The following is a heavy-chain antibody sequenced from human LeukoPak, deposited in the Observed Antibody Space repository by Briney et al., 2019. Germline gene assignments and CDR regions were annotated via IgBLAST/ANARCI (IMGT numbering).Heavy chain of an antibody. J-gene: IGHJ3*02. V-gene: IGHV3-48*02. Sequence: GGSLRLSCAASGFTFSNYSMNWVRQAPGKGLEWVSYTSSSSGTIYYTDSVKGRFTISRDNAKNSLYLQMNSLRDEDTAVYFRARVRIDYYDSSGYYYDAFDIWGQGTMVTVSS. CDR2: TSSSSGTI. CDR3: ARVRIDYYDSSGYYYDAFDI. D-gene: IGHD3-22*01. CDR1: GFTFSNYS.